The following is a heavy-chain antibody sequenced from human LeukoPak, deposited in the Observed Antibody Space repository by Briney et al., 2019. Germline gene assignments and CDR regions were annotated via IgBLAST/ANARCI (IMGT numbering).Heavy chain of an antibody. D-gene: IGHD3-3*01. J-gene: IGHJ3*01. CDR3: AIHGGGTIRIEAFDV. Sequence: GGSLRLSCAASEFTFSSYGMSWVRQAPGKGLEWVSAISGGGRDIFYADAVKGRFTISRDNPKNTLYLQMNSLRDEDTALYYSAIHGGGTIRIEAFDVWGQGTMVTISS. V-gene: IGHV3-23*01. CDR1: EFTFSSYG. CDR2: ISGGGRDI.